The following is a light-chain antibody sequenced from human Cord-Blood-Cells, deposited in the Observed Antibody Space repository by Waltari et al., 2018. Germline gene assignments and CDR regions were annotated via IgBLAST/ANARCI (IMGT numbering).Light chain of an antibody. CDR3: QQSYSTPFT. J-gene: IGKJ3*01. CDR2: AAS. Sequence: DVQMTLSPSSLSASAGDRVTTTCRASQSISSYLNWYQQKPGKAPKLLIYAASSLQSGVPSRFSGSGSGTDFTLTISSLQPEDFATYYCQQSYSTPFTFGPGTKVDIK. V-gene: IGKV1-39*01. CDR1: QSISSY.